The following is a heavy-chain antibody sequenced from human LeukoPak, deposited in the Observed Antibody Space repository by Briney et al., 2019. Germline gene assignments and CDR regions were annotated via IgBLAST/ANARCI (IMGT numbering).Heavy chain of an antibody. CDR3: ARGLHSMPGDGLFHFDS. D-gene: IGHD3-3*02. Sequence: PGGSLRLSCVASEFTFSDSYMSWIRQAPGKGLEWVSYISGRGTITNYADSVKGRLTFSRDNAKKSLYLQMNSLRPDDTAAYYCARGLHSMPGDGLFHFDSWGQGTLVTVSS. CDR2: ISGRGTIT. J-gene: IGHJ4*02. CDR1: EFTFSDSY. V-gene: IGHV3-11*01.